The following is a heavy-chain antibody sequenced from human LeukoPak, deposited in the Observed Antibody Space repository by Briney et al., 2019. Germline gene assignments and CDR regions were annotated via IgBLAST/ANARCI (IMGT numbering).Heavy chain of an antibody. Sequence: ASVKVSCKASGYTFTSYDINWVRQATGQGLEWMGWMNPNSGNTGYAQKFQGRVTITRNTSISTAYMELSSLRSEDTAVYYCATSGADLGDYGAFDIWGQGTMVTVSS. V-gene: IGHV1-8*03. D-gene: IGHD3-16*01. CDR1: GYTFTSYD. CDR2: MNPNSGNT. CDR3: ATSGADLGDYGAFDI. J-gene: IGHJ3*02.